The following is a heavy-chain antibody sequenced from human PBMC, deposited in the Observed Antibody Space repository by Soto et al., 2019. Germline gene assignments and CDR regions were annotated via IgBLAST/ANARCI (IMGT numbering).Heavy chain of an antibody. Sequence: EVQLLESGGGLVQPGGSLRLSCATSGFTFGDYTISWVRQAPGKGLEWVSGISGSGGSTYYADSVKGHFAISKDHSKSTVYLQMNSLRVEDTAVYYCVGFCRGVSCSGLASFDVWGQGTTVTVSS. V-gene: IGHV3-23*01. CDR1: GFTFGDYT. CDR2: ISGSGGST. D-gene: IGHD2-15*01. J-gene: IGHJ3*01. CDR3: VGFCRGVSCSGLASFDV.